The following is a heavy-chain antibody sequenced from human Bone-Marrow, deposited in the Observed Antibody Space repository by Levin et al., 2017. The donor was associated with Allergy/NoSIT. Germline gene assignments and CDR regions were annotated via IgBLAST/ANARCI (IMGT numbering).Heavy chain of an antibody. CDR2: IYYSGST. D-gene: IGHD4-17*01. Sequence: RSSETLSLTCTVSGGSISSGGYYWSWIRQHPGKGLEWIGYIYYSGSTYYNPSLKSRVTISVDTSKNQFSLKLSSVTAADTAVYYCARSRITVTTHYRFDPWGQGTLVTVSS. CDR3: ARSRITVTTHYRFDP. V-gene: IGHV4-31*03. J-gene: IGHJ5*02. CDR1: GGSISSGGYY.